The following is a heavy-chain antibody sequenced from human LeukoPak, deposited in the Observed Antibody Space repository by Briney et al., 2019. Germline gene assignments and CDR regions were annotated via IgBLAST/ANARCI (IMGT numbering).Heavy chain of an antibody. D-gene: IGHD6-13*01. J-gene: IGHJ4*02. CDR1: GLTFSRYD. V-gene: IGHV3-30*02. CDR2: IRYDGSNK. Sequence: GGSLRLSCAASGLTFSRYDMHWVRQAPGKGLEGVAFIRYDGSNKYYADSVKGRFTISRDNSKKTLYLQMNSLRAEDAAVYYCAKLYSSSWSEPPEDYWGQGTLVTVSS. CDR3: AKLYSSSWSEPPEDY.